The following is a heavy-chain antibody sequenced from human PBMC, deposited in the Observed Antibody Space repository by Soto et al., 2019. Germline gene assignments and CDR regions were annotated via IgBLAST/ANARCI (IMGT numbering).Heavy chain of an antibody. CDR3: ARESDILTGPFDY. CDR1: GFTFSDYY. Sequence: GGSLRLSCAASGFTFSDYYMSWIRQAPGKGLEWVSYISSSSSYTNYADSVKGRFTISRDNAKNSLYLQMNSLRAEDTAVYYCARESDILTGPFDYCGQGTLVTVSS. V-gene: IGHV3-11*06. CDR2: ISSSSSYT. J-gene: IGHJ4*02. D-gene: IGHD3-9*01.